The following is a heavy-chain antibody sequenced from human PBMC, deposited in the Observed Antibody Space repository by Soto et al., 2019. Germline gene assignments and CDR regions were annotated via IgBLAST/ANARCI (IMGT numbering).Heavy chain of an antibody. D-gene: IGHD3-22*01. CDR3: AGGRIVVVGSRAYYGMDV. J-gene: IGHJ6*02. CDR2: IIPVFGLV. Sequence: QVHLLLQSGAEVKKPGSSVKVSCKASGGTPSNSAISWVRQAPGQGLEWMGGIIPVFGLVKYAQNFQSRVTITEDESTNTAYIELSSPRPEDTAVYYCAGGRIVVVGSRAYYGMDVWGQGTTVTVSS. CDR1: GGTPSNSA. V-gene: IGHV1-69*01.